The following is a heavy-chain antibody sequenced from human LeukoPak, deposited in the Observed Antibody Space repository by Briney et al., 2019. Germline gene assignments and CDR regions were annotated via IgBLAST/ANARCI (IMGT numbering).Heavy chain of an antibody. D-gene: IGHD3-3*01. V-gene: IGHV1-69*13. Sequence: GASVKVSCKASGGTFSSYAISWVRQAPGQGLEWMGGIIPIFGTANYAQKFQGRVTITADESTSTAYMELSSLRSEDTAVYYCARDQGKITIFGVVGDSSAFDIWGQGTMVTVSS. J-gene: IGHJ3*02. CDR3: ARDQGKITIFGVVGDSSAFDI. CDR2: IIPIFGTA. CDR1: GGTFSSYA.